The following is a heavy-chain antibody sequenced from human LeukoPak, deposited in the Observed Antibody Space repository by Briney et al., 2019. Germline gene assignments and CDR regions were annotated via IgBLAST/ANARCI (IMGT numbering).Heavy chain of an antibody. CDR1: GFIFSNYG. CDR2: INYSGTDT. D-gene: IGHD1-26*01. CDR3: AKGRQLRRSDAFDI. Sequence: GGTLRLSCAASGFIFSNYGMTWVRQAPGKGLEWVSIINYSGTDTYYADSVKGRFTISRDNSKNTLYLQMNSLRGEDTAVYYCAKGRQLRRSDAFDIWGQGTMVTVSS. V-gene: IGHV3-23*01. J-gene: IGHJ3*02.